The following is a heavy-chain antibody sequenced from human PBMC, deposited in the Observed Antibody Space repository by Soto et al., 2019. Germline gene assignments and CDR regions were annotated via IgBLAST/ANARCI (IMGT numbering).Heavy chain of an antibody. Sequence: PSETLSLTCAVSGGPISSSNWWSWVRQPPGRGLEWIGEIYHSGSTNYNPSLKSRVTISVDKSKNQFSLKLSSVTAADTAVYYCARESTVTTDASDIWGQGTMVTVS. V-gene: IGHV4-4*02. CDR2: IYHSGST. CDR3: ARESTVTTDASDI. J-gene: IGHJ3*02. CDR1: GGPISSSNW. D-gene: IGHD4-17*01.